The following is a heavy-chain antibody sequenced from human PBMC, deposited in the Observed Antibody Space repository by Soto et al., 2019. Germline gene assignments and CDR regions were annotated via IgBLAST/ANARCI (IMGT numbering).Heavy chain of an antibody. CDR1: GGSFSGYY. CDR2: INHSGST. Sequence: QVQLQQWGAGLLKPSETLSLTCAVYGGSFSGYYWSWIRQPPGKGLEWIGEINHSGSTNYNPSLKRRVTISVDPSKNQFSLKLSSVTAADTAVYYCARGSPFDYWGQGTLVTVSS. V-gene: IGHV4-34*01. CDR3: ARGSPFDY. J-gene: IGHJ4*02.